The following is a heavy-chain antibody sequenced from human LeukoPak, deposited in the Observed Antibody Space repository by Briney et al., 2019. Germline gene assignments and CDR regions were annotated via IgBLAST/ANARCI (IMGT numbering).Heavy chain of an antibody. Sequence: ASVKVSCKASGYTFTSYGISWVRQAPGQGLEWVGWISAYNGNTNYAQKLQGRVTMTTDTSTSTAYMELRSLRSDDTAVYYCARAVSSERWDYYDSSGYYAPFYWGQGTLVTVSS. CDR3: ARAVSSERWDYYDSSGYYAPFY. J-gene: IGHJ4*02. CDR1: GYTFTSYG. V-gene: IGHV1-18*01. CDR2: ISAYNGNT. D-gene: IGHD3-22*01.